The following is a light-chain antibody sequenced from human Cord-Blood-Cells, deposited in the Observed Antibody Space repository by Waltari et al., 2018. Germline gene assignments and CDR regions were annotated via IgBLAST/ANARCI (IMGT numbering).Light chain of an antibody. CDR2: EGS. Sequence: QSALTQPASVSGSPGQSLTISCTGTSRDVGSYNLVSLYQQHPGKAPKLMIYEGSKRPSGVSNRFSGSKSGNTASLTISGLQAEDEADYYCCSYAGSSTVFGGGTKLTVL. V-gene: IGLV2-23*01. J-gene: IGLJ3*02. CDR1: SRDVGSYNL. CDR3: CSYAGSSTV.